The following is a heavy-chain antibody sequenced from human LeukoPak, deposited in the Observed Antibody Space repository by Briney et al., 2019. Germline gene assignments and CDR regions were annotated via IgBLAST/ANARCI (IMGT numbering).Heavy chain of an antibody. D-gene: IGHD6-19*01. Sequence: PSGTLSLTCAVSGDSISSHNWWSWVRQTPGKRLEWIGSGYYSGSTYYNPSLKSRVTISVDTSKNQFSLRLMSVTAADTAVYFCASIAVAGSSDYWGQGTLVTVSS. J-gene: IGHJ4*02. V-gene: IGHV4-4*02. CDR2: GYYSGST. CDR3: ASIAVAGSSDY. CDR1: GDSISSHNW.